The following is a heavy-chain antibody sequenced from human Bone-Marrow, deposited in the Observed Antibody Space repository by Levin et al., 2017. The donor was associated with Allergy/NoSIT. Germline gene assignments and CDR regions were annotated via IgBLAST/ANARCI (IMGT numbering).Heavy chain of an antibody. CDR2: FDVEENKS. D-gene: IGHD3-9*01. CDR3: AAGNTGHYL. V-gene: IGHV1-24*01. J-gene: IGHJ4*02. Sequence: ASVKVSCKVSGDTLSEFSIHWVRQAPGKGLEWMGGFDVEENKSIYAQKFQGRVTMTEDTSTETAYLELSSLRSEDTAVYYCAAGNTGHYLWGQGTLVTVSS. CDR1: GDTLSEFS.